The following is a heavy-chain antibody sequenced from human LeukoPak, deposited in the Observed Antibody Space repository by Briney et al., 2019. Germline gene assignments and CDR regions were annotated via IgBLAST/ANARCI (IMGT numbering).Heavy chain of an antibody. Sequence: GGSLRLSCAASGFTFSSYSMNWVRQAPGKGLEWVTFIRFDGSDKYYADSVKGRFTISRDNAKNTLYLQINSLRAEDTAVYYCAREGIAVAGPLDYWGQGTLVTVSS. D-gene: IGHD6-19*01. CDR3: AREGIAVAGPLDY. V-gene: IGHV3-30*02. CDR2: IRFDGSDK. CDR1: GFTFSSYS. J-gene: IGHJ4*02.